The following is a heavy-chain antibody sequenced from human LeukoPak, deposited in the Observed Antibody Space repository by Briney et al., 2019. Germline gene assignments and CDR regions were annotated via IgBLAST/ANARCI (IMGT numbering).Heavy chain of an antibody. Sequence: GGPLRLSCAASGFTFSSYGMHYVPQAPGKGLECVAFIRHDGSNKYYADSVNGRFTTSRDNSKNALYLQMNSLRAEDTAVYYCAKDRALGYCSSTSCYGLDPWGQGTLVTVSS. D-gene: IGHD2-2*01. CDR3: AKDRALGYCSSTSCYGLDP. CDR1: GFTFSSYG. CDR2: IRHDGSNK. V-gene: IGHV3-30*02. J-gene: IGHJ5*02.